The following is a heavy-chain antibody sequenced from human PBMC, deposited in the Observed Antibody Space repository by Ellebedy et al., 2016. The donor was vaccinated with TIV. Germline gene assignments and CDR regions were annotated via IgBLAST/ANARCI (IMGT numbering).Heavy chain of an antibody. J-gene: IGHJ4*02. CDR3: ARVYSSGSFDY. V-gene: IGHV1-2*04. Sequence: AASVKVSCKASGYTFTGYYMHWARQAPGQGLEWMGWINPNSGGTNYAQKFQGWVTMTRDTSISTAYMELSRLRSDDTAVYYCARVYSSGSFDYWGQGTLVTVSS. D-gene: IGHD6-19*01. CDR1: GYTFTGYY. CDR2: INPNSGGT.